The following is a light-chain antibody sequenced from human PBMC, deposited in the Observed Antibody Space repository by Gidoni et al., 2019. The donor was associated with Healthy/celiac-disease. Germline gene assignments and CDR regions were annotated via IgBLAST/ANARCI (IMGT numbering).Light chain of an antibody. V-gene: IGKV3-15*01. CDR2: GAY. Sequence: EIVMTQSPATLSVSPGERATLSCRASQSVRSNLAWYQQKPGQAPRLLLYGAYTRATGIPARFSGSGSGTVFTLTISSLQSEDFAVYYCQQYNNWPQRTFGQGTKVEIK. J-gene: IGKJ1*01. CDR1: QSVRSN. CDR3: QQYNNWPQRT.